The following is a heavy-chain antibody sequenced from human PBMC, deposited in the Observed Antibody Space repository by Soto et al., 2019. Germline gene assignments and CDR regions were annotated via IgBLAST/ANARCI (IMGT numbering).Heavy chain of an antibody. CDR3: AKDSRSTDYDKPRDY. Sequence: EVQLLESGGDLVQPGGSLRLSCAASGFTFSSYDMSWVRQAPGKGLEWVSTISDSGAGTYYADSVKGRFTISRDNSRNTRAVRMDSLRAEDTAVYYCAKDSRSTDYDKPRDYWGQGTLVTVSS. J-gene: IGHJ4*02. D-gene: IGHD3-16*01. V-gene: IGHV3-23*01. CDR1: GFTFSSYD. CDR2: ISDSGAGT.